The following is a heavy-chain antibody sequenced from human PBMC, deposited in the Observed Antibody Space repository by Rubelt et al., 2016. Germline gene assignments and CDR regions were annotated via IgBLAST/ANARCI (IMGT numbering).Heavy chain of an antibody. CDR1: SSYG. J-gene: IGHJ5*02. D-gene: IGHD2-8*02. CDR3: VKGVGYLGP. CDR2: ISYDGSNK. Sequence: SSYGMHWVRQAPGKGLEWVAVISYDGSNKYYADSVKGRFTISRDNAKNSLYLQMSSLTAEDTAVYYCVKGVGYLGPWGQGTLVTVSS. V-gene: IGHV3-30*18.